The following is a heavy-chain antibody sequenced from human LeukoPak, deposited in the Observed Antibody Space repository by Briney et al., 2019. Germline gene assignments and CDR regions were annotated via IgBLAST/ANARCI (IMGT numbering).Heavy chain of an antibody. D-gene: IGHD2-21*01. Sequence: LRLSCAASGFTFSSYSMNWVRQAPGKGLEWIGEINHSGSTNYNPSLKSRVTISVDTSKNQFSLKLSSVTAADTAVYYCARHIVVTAFVFDYWGQGTLVTVSS. CDR1: GFTFSSYS. J-gene: IGHJ4*02. CDR3: ARHIVVTAFVFDY. V-gene: IGHV4-34*01. CDR2: INHSGST.